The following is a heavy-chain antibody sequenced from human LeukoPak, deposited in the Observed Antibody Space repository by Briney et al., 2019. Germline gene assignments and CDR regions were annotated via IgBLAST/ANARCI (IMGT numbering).Heavy chain of an antibody. V-gene: IGHV4-39*01. Sequence: SETLSLTCAVYGGSFSGYYWGWIRQPPGKGLEWIGSIYYSGSTYYNPSLKSRVTISVDTSKNQFSLKLSSVTAADTAVYYCARHIIVVVPAARGPFGYWGQGTLVTVSS. CDR2: IYYSGST. D-gene: IGHD2-2*01. CDR3: ARHIIVVVPAARGPFGY. CDR1: GGSFSGYY. J-gene: IGHJ4*02.